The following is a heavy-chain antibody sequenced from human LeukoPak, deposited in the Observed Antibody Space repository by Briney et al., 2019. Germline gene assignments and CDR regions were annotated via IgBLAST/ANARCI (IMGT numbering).Heavy chain of an antibody. V-gene: IGHV3-48*01. CDR3: ARGGAARPDY. D-gene: IGHD6-6*01. CDR2: ISASRSNI. J-gene: IGHJ4*02. CDR1: GFTFNNYG. Sequence: GGSLRLSCAASGFTFNNYGMNWVRQAPGKGLEWVSFISASRSNINYADSVKGRFTIPRDNAKNSLYLQMNSLRAEDTAVYYCARGGAARPDYWGQGTLVTVSS.